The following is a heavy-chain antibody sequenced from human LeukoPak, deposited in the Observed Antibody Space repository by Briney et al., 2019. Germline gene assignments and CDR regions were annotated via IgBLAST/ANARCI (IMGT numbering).Heavy chain of an antibody. D-gene: IGHD6-19*01. CDR2: TNPNNGGT. CDR1: GYTFTGYY. CDR3: ARPGATKVKQSLVQGAFDY. Sequence: VKETLMSSGYTFTGYYMHGVRQPPGQGLEWMGWTNPNNGGTNYAQKFQARVTSPETIPISTAYMELSGRRSDDTAGYYCARPGATKVKQSLVQGAFDYWG. J-gene: IGHJ4*01. V-gene: IGHV1-2*02.